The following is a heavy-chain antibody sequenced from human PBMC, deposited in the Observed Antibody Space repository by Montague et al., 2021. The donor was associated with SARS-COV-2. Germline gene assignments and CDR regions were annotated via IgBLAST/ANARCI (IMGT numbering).Heavy chain of an antibody. J-gene: IGHJ3*02. CDR2: IWYDGSNK. D-gene: IGHD2-15*01. Sequence: SLRLSCAASGFTFSSYGMHWVRQAPGKGLEWVAVIWYDGSNKYYADSVKGRFTISRDNSKNTLYLQMNSLRAEDTAVYYCARGSLYCSGGRCYWDAFDIWGQGTMVTVSS. CDR3: ARGSLYCSGGRCYWDAFDI. V-gene: IGHV3-33*01. CDR1: GFTFSSYG.